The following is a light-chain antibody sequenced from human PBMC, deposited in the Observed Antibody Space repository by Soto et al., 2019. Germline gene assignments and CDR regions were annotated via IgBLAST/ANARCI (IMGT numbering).Light chain of an antibody. CDR3: QHYGSSPKT. CDR1: QSVSSSY. CDR2: GAS. V-gene: IGKV3-20*01. J-gene: IGKJ1*01. Sequence: EIVLTQSPGTLSLSPGERATLSCRASQSVSSSYLAWYQQKPGQAPRLLIYGASSRATGIPDRLSGRGSGTVFTLTISRLEPEDFAVYYCQHYGSSPKTIGQGTKVEIK.